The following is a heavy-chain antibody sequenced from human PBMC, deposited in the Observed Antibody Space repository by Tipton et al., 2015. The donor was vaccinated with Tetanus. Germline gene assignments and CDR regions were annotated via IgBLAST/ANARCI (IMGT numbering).Heavy chain of an antibody. Sequence: TLSLTCSVSGDSISSGGHYWSWVRQPPGKGLEYIGYILYGKSTHYNPSLKSRVSMSADPAKNQFSLRLTSVTAADTAVYYCARIHDYWSGYFDFWGQGTPVTVSS. CDR3: ARIHDYWSGYFDF. V-gene: IGHV4-61*08. CDR2: ILYGKST. D-gene: IGHD3-3*01. CDR1: GDSISSGGHY. J-gene: IGHJ4*02.